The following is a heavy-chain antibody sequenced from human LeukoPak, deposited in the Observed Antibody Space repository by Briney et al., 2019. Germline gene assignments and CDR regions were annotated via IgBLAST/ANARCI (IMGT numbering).Heavy chain of an antibody. V-gene: IGHV3-23*01. Sequence: GGSLRLSCAVSGFTFSNYAMSWVRQTPARGLEWVSSINEVGDDTNYVDSVKGRFTISRDNSKNTLYLQMNSLRAEDTAVYYCAKGLVVPAAMSSYFDYWGQGTLVTVSS. CDR2: INEVGDDT. CDR3: AKGLVVPAAMSSYFDY. D-gene: IGHD2-2*01. J-gene: IGHJ4*02. CDR1: GFTFSNYA.